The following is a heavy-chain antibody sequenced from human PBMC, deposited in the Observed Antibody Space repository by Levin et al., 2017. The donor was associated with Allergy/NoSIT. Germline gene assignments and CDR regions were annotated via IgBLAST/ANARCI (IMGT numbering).Heavy chain of an antibody. CDR1: GYTFTSYG. V-gene: IGHV1-18*01. J-gene: IGHJ4*02. Sequence: GESLKISCKASGYTFTSYGISWVRQAPGQGLEWMGWISAYNGNTNYAQKLQGRVTMTTDTSTSTAYMELRSLRSDDTAVYYCARAVGGGYYGSGYFDYWGQGTLVTVSS. CDR3: ARAVGGGYYGSGYFDY. CDR2: ISAYNGNT. D-gene: IGHD3-10*01.